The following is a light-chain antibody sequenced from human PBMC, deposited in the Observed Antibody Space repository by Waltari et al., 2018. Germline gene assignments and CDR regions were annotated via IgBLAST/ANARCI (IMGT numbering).Light chain of an antibody. CDR2: DVS. J-gene: IGLJ3*02. Sequence: QSALTQPASVSGSPGQSITISCTGTSSGVGGYNYVSWYQQHPGKAPKLMIYDVSKRPSGVSNRFSGSKSGNTASLTISGLQAEDEADYYCSSYTSSSTLFGGGTKLTVL. CDR3: SSYTSSSTL. V-gene: IGLV2-14*01. CDR1: SSGVGGYNY.